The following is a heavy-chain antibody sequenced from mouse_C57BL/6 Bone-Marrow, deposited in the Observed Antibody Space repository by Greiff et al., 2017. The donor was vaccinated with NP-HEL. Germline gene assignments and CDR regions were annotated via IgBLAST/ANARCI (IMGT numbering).Heavy chain of an antibody. J-gene: IGHJ1*03. CDR3: ARRVLGSSSWYFDV. CDR2: IYPGSGST. Sequence: QVQLKQPGAELVKPGASVKMSCKASGYTFTSYWITWVKQRPGQGLEWIGDIYPGSGSTNYNEKFKSKATLTVDTSSSTAYMQLSSLTSEDSAVYYCARRVLGSSSWYFDVWGTGTTVTVSS. CDR1: GYTFTSYW. V-gene: IGHV1-55*01. D-gene: IGHD1-1*01.